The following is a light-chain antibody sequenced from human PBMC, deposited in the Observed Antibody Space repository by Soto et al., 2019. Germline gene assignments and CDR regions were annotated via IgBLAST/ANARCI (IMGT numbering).Light chain of an antibody. CDR3: QQCNSYTWT. CDR2: DAS. J-gene: IGKJ1*01. CDR1: EKINKW. V-gene: IGKV1-5*01. Sequence: DIQMTQSPSTLSASVGDRVTITCRASEKINKWLAWYQQKTGKAPKLLISDASSLESGVPSRFSGIGSGTEFTLTISSLQPDDCATYYGQQCNSYTWTFCQLTKVDIK.